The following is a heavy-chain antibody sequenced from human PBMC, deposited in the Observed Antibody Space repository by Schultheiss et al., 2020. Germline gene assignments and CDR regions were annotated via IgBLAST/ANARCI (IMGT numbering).Heavy chain of an antibody. D-gene: IGHD3-10*01. Sequence: SETLSLTCTVSGGSISSGGYYWGWIRQPPGKGLEWIGSIYHSGSTNYNPSLKSRVTISVDTSKNQFSLKLSSVTAADTAVYYCARGGEITMVRGVIGWFDPWGQGTLVTVSS. CDR3: ARGGEITMVRGVIGWFDP. CDR1: GGSISSGGYY. CDR2: IYHSGST. V-gene: IGHV4-39*07. J-gene: IGHJ5*02.